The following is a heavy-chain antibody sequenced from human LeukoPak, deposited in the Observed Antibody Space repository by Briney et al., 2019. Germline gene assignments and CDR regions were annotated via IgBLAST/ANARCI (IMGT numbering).Heavy chain of an antibody. V-gene: IGHV1-69*06. D-gene: IGHD3/OR15-3a*01. CDR3: ATDLQSDFWTGYYWDS. CDR1: GGSLNDYG. J-gene: IGHJ4*02. CDR2: IIPMFGTT. Sequence: SVKVSCKASGGSLNDYGVSWVRQAPGQGLEWMGRIIPMFGTTIYAEKFQGRVTISADKPTNTAYVEVSRLNSDDTAIFYCATDLQSDFWTGYYWDSWGQGTLVTVSS.